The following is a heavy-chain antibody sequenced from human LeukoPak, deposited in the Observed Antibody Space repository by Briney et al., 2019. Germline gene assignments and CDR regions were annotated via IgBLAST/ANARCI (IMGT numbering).Heavy chain of an antibody. D-gene: IGHD6-13*01. V-gene: IGHV3-7*01. Sequence: GGSLRLSCAASGFTFSSYEMNWVRQAPGKGLEWAANIKQDGSEKYYVDSVKGRFTISRDNAKNSLYLQMNSLRAEDTAVYYCARGPGSSSWYGLRYYYYYYMDVWGKGTTVTISS. CDR3: ARGPGSSSWYGLRYYYYYYMDV. J-gene: IGHJ6*03. CDR2: IKQDGSEK. CDR1: GFTFSSYE.